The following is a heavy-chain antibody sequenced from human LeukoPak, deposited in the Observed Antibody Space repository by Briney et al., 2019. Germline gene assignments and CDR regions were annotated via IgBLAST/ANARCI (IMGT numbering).Heavy chain of an antibody. V-gene: IGHV4-38-2*02. CDR3: ARGVAARQGLVYYFDY. D-gene: IGHD6-6*01. CDR2: IYTSGST. CDR1: GYSITGGYY. Sequence: PSETLSLTCTVSGYSITGGYYWGWFRQPPGKGLEWVGSIYTSGSTNYNPSLKSRVTMSVDTSKNQFSLKLSSVTAADTAVYYCARGVAARQGLVYYFDYWGQGTLVTVSS. J-gene: IGHJ4*02.